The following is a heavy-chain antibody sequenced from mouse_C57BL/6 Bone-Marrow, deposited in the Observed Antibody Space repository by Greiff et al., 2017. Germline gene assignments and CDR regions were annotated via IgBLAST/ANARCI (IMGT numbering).Heavy chain of an antibody. J-gene: IGHJ2*01. CDR3: ARHYGYDGGYFDY. CDR2: ISSGSSTI. D-gene: IGHD2-2*01. V-gene: IGHV5-17*01. CDR1: GFTFSDYG. Sequence: EVKVVESGGGLVKPGGSLKLSCAASGFTFSDYGMHWVRQAPEKGLEWVAYISSGSSTIYYADTVKGRFTISRDNAKNTLFLQMTSLRSEDTAMYYCARHYGYDGGYFDYWGQGTTLTVSS.